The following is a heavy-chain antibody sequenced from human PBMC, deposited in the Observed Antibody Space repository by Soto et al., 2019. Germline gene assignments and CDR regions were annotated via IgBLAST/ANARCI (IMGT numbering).Heavy chain of an antibody. CDR2: IKQDGSET. CDR3: ARGYRSPQY. D-gene: IGHD6-13*01. J-gene: IGHJ4*02. V-gene: IGHV3-7*01. Sequence: GGSLRLSCAASGFAFSTFWMSWVRQAPGTGLEWVASIKQDGSETSYVDSVKGRFTISRDSAKNSLFLQLNNLRAEDTAVYFCARGYRSPQYWGQGTLVTVSS. CDR1: GFAFSTFW.